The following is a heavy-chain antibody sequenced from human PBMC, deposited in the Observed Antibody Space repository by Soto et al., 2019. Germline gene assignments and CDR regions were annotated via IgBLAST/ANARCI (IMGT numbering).Heavy chain of an antibody. D-gene: IGHD2-15*01. Sequence: EVQLVESGGGLVKPGESLRLSCVASGFTFSSYSMNWVRQAPGKGLEWVSSISSANAHIYYADSVKGRFTISRDNAKNSLYLQMNSLRAEDTAIYYCARTINFGLLGNGMDVWGQGTTVTVSS. V-gene: IGHV3-21*01. CDR2: ISSANAHI. CDR3: ARTINFGLLGNGMDV. J-gene: IGHJ6*02. CDR1: GFTFSSYS.